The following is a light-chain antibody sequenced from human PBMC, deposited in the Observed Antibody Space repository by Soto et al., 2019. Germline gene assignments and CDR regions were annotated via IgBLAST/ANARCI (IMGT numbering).Light chain of an antibody. J-gene: IGKJ5*01. Sequence: DIQLNKSPSSLSASIGDRVTIICRASQSISGYLNWYQQKPGKAPKPLIYAASSLQSGVPSRFSGSESGTDFTLTITSLQPEDFATYYCQQGYSNPITFGQGTRLEIK. V-gene: IGKV1-39*01. CDR2: AAS. CDR1: QSISGY. CDR3: QQGYSNPIT.